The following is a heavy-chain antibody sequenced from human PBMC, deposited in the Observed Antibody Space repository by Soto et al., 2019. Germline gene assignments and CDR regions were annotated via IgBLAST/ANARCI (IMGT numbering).Heavy chain of an antibody. CDR1: GFTFSRYA. V-gene: IGHV3-23*01. J-gene: IGHJ6*02. CDR2: VTGGGHTT. D-gene: IGHD3-10*01. Sequence: EAQLLESGGGLVQPGGSLRLSCAASGFTFSRYAMSWVRQAPGKGLAWVSTVTGGGHTTYNADSVNGRFTISRDNSKNTLYLQMNNRRAEYTAIYYCASSSGDLDVYGMDIWGPGTTVTVSS. CDR3: ASSSGDLDVYGMDI.